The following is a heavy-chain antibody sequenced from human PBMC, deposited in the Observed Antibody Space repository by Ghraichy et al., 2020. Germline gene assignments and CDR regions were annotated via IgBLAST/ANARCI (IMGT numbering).Heavy chain of an antibody. V-gene: IGHV4-34*01. CDR3: ARAEPLPNYGMDV. D-gene: IGHD1-14*01. CDR2: INHSGST. CDR1: GGSFSGYY. Sequence: SETLSLTCAVYGGSFSGYYWSWIRQPPGKGLEWIGEINHSGSTNYNPSLKSRVTISVDTSKNQFSLKLSSVTAADTAVYYCARAEPLPNYGMDVWGQGTTVTVSS. J-gene: IGHJ6*02.